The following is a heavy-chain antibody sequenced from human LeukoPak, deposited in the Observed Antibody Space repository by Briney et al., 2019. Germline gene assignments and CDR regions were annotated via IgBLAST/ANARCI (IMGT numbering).Heavy chain of an antibody. Sequence: PSESLSLTCTVSGGSISSYYWSWIRQPPGKGLEWIGYIYYSGSTNYNPSLKSRVTISVDTSKNQFSLKLSSVTAADTAVYYCARHVAVAGIVNAFDIWGQGTMVTVSS. V-gene: IGHV4-59*08. CDR2: IYYSGST. CDR3: ARHVAVAGIVNAFDI. D-gene: IGHD6-19*01. J-gene: IGHJ3*02. CDR1: GGSISSYY.